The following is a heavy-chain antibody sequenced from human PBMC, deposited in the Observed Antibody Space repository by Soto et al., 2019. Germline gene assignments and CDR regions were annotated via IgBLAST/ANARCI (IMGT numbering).Heavy chain of an antibody. J-gene: IGHJ6*03. CDR2: MNPNSGNT. Sequence: QVQLVQSGAEVKKPGASVKVSCKASGYTFTSYDINWVRQATGQGLEWMGWMNPNSGNTGYAQKFQCRVTMTRNTSISTAYMELSSLRSEDTAVYYCARGVTMVRGVYYYYYYYMDVWGKGTTVTVSS. V-gene: IGHV1-8*01. CDR1: GYTFTSYD. CDR3: ARGVTMVRGVYYYYYYYMDV. D-gene: IGHD3-10*01.